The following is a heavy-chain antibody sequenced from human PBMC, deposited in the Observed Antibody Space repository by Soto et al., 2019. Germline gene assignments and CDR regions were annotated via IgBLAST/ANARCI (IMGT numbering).Heavy chain of an antibody. V-gene: IGHV1-69*13. D-gene: IGHD3-22*01. J-gene: IGHJ5*02. Sequence: SVKVSCKASGGTFSSYAISWVRQAPGQGLEWMGGIIPIFGTANYAQKFQGRVTITADESTSTAYMELSSLRSEDTAVYYCARARPTYYYDSSGPWATGDNWFDPWGQGTLVTVSS. CDR1: GGTFSSYA. CDR3: ARARPTYYYDSSGPWATGDNWFDP. CDR2: IIPIFGTA.